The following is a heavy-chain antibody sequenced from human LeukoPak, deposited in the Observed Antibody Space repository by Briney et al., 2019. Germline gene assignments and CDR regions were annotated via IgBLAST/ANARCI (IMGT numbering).Heavy chain of an antibody. V-gene: IGHV4-39*07. J-gene: IGHJ4*02. CDR1: GGSISSSCYY. Sequence: PSETLSLTCTVSGGSISSSCYYWGWIRQPPGKGLEWIGSIYYSGSTYYNPSLKSRVTISVDTSKNQFSLKLGSVTAADTAVYYCASPIRFYYYDSKNAFDIWGQGTLVTVSS. CDR2: IYYSGST. D-gene: IGHD3-22*01. CDR3: ASPIRFYYYDSKNAFDI.